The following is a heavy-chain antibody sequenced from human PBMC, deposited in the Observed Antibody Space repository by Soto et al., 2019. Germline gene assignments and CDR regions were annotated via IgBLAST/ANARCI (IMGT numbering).Heavy chain of an antibody. CDR2: INHSGST. D-gene: IGHD7-27*01. CDR1: GGSFSGYY. CDR3: ARVLTGEPS. J-gene: IGHJ4*02. V-gene: IGHV4-34*01. Sequence: SETLSLTCAVYGGSFSGYYWSWIRQPPGKGLEWIGEINHSGSTNYNPSLKSRVTISVDTSKNQFSLNLSSVTAADTAVYYCARVLTGEPSWGQGTLVTVSS.